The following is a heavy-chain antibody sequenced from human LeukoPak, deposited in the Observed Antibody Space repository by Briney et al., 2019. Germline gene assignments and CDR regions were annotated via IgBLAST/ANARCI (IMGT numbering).Heavy chain of an antibody. CDR2: IYYSGST. J-gene: IGHJ4*02. D-gene: IGHD3-9*01. Sequence: SETLSLTCTVSGGSISSYQWSWIRQPPGKGLEWIGNIYYSGSTYYNPSLKSRVTISVDTSKNQFSLKLSSVTAADTAVYYCASYYYDILTRYYPFDYWGQGTLVTVSS. V-gene: IGHV4-59*12. CDR1: GGSISSYQ. CDR3: ASYYYDILTRYYPFDY.